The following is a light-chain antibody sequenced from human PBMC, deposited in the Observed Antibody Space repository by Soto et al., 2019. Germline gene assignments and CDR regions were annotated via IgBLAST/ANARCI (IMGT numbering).Light chain of an antibody. CDR3: QQRSSWPLT. J-gene: IGKJ4*01. CDR1: QSVSSY. V-gene: IGKV3-11*01. CDR2: DAS. Sequence: EIVLTQSPATLSLSPGARATLSCRASQSVSSYLAWYQQKPGQAPRLLIYDASNRATGIPARFSGNGSGTDFTLTISSLEPEDFAVYYCQQRSSWPLTFGGGTKVEIK.